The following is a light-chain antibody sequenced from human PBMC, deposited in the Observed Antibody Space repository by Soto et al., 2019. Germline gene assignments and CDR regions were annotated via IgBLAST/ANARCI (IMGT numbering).Light chain of an antibody. V-gene: IGKV1-9*01. Sequence: DIQMTQSPSSLSASVGDRVTITCQASQDISNYLNWYQPKPRKAPKLLIYEESTLHSGVPSRFSGRKSGTQGTLTIDSLQPEEFATDYCQQVKTYPRTFGGGTKVDIK. J-gene: IGKJ4*01. CDR2: EES. CDR1: QDISNY. CDR3: QQVKTYPRT.